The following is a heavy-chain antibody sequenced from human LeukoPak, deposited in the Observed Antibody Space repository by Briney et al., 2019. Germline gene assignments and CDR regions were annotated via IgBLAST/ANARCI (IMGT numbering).Heavy chain of an antibody. J-gene: IGHJ4*02. CDR1: GFTFSSSW. D-gene: IGHD2-15*01. Sequence: GGSLRLSCGASGFTFSSSWMTWVCQAPGKGLEWVANIKQDGRETYYVDSVQGRFTISRDNAKNSLYLQMNSLRVEDTAIYYCARPGLYCSGGSCYPFENWGQGNLVTVSS. V-gene: IGHV3-7*03. CDR2: IKQDGRET. CDR3: ARPGLYCSGGSCYPFEN.